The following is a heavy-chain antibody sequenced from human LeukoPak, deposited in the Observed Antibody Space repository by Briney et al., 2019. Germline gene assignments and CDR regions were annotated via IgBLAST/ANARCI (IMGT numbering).Heavy chain of an antibody. D-gene: IGHD6-19*01. Sequence: SETLSLTCTVSGGSITGYYWSWIRQPPGKGLEWIGYIFYNGSTSYNPSLKSRVTISVDTSKNQFSLKLTSVTAADTAVYYCARHYTSGWDLDYWGQGTLVTVSS. CDR3: ARHYTSGWDLDY. V-gene: IGHV4-59*08. J-gene: IGHJ4*02. CDR2: IFYNGST. CDR1: GGSITGYY.